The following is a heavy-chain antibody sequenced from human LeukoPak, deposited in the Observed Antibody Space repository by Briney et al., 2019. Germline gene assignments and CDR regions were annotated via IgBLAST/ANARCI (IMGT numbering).Heavy chain of an antibody. Sequence: ASVKVSCKASGGTFSSYAISWVRQAPGQGLEWMGGIIPIFGTANYAQKFQGRVTITADESTSTAYMELSSLRSEDTAVYYCARAGYYCSGSYTFYYYYYYMDVWGKGTTVTVSS. J-gene: IGHJ6*03. D-gene: IGHD3-10*01. CDR3: ARAGYYCSGSYTFYYYYYYMDV. V-gene: IGHV1-69*01. CDR2: IIPIFGTA. CDR1: GGTFSSYA.